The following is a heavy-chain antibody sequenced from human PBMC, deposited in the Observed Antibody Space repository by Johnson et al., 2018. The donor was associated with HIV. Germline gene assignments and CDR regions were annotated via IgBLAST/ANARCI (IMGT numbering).Heavy chain of an antibody. Sequence: QVQLVESGGGVVQPGRSLRLSCAASGFTFSSYGMHWVRQAPGKGLEWVAVISYDGSNKYYADSVKGRFTISRDNAKKSLYLQMNRLRAEDTALYSCARSIFYYDSSGCDGGAVDIWGKGTMVTVSS. J-gene: IGHJ3*02. CDR3: ARSIFYYDSSGCDGGAVDI. V-gene: IGHV3-30*03. D-gene: IGHD3-22*01. CDR1: GFTFSSYG. CDR2: ISYDGSNK.